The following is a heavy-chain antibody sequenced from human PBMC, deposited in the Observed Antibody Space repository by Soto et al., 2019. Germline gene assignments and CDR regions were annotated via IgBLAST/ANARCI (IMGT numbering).Heavy chain of an antibody. CDR1: GGSISSYY. V-gene: IGHV4-59*08. CDR3: ATASGSTYGGPYYYYGLDV. D-gene: IGHD2-15*01. CDR2: IYYSGST. Sequence: SETLSRTCTVSGGSISSYYWSWIRQPPGKGLEWIGYIYYSGSTKYNPSLKSRVTISVDTSKNQFSLKVSPVTAADTAVYYCATASGSTYGGPYYYYGLDVWGQGTTVTVSS. J-gene: IGHJ6*02.